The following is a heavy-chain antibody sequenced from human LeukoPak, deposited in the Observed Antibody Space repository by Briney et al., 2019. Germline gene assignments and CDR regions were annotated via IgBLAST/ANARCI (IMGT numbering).Heavy chain of an antibody. Sequence: GGSLRLSCAASGFTFSSXWMHWVRQAPGXXXXXXXRIKSAGSSIRYADSVKGRFTISRDNAKNTLYLQMNSLRAEDTAVYYCARDLDYGGNSNFDYWGQGTLVTVSS. CDR1: GFTFSSXW. CDR2: IKSAGSSI. J-gene: IGHJ4*02. V-gene: IGHV3-74*01. CDR3: ARDLDYGGNSNFDY. D-gene: IGHD4-23*01.